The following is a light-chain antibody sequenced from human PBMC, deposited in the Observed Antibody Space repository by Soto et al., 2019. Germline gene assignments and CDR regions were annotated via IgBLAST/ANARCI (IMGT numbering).Light chain of an antibody. CDR1: QSVSSN. V-gene: IGKV3-11*01. CDR3: QQRTNWPLT. Sequence: EIVLAQSPATLSLSPGERATLSCRASQSVSSNLGWYQQKPGQAPRLLIYDASNRATGIPARFSGSGSGTDFTLTIGSLEPEDFAVYYCQQRTNWPLTFGGGTKVEIK. J-gene: IGKJ4*01. CDR2: DAS.